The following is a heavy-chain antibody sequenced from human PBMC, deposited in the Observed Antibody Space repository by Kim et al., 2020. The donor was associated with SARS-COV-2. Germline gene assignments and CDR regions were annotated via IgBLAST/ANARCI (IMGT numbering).Heavy chain of an antibody. CDR2: INAGNGNT. J-gene: IGHJ5*02. Sequence: ASVKVSCKASGYTFTSYAMHWVRQAPGQRLEWMGWINAGNGNTKYSQKFQGRVTITRDTSASTAYMELSSLRSEDTAVYYCARLLGAAGSSWFDPWGQGTLVTVSS. V-gene: IGHV1-3*01. CDR1: GYTFTSYA. D-gene: IGHD6-13*01. CDR3: ARLLGAAGSSWFDP.